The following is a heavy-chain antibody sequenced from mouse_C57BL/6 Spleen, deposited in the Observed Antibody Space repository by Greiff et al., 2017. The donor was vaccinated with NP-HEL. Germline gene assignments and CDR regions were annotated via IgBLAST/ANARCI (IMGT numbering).Heavy chain of an antibody. D-gene: IGHD2-4*01. CDR1: GYTFTSYW. CDR3: ARVDYERTPFAY. CDR2: IDPSDSYT. Sequence: VQLQQSGAELVRPGTSVKLSCKASGYTFTSYWMHWVKQRPGQGLEWIGVIDPSDSYTNYNQKFKGKATLTVDTSSSTAYMQLSSLTSEDSAVYYCARVDYERTPFAYWGQGTLVTVSA. V-gene: IGHV1-59*01. J-gene: IGHJ3*01.